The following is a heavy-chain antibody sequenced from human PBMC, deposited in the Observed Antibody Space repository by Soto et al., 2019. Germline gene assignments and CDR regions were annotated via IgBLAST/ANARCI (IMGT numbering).Heavy chain of an antibody. Sequence: EVQLVESGGGLVQPGGSLRLSCEVSGFIFSGYEMNWVRQAPGKGLEWVSYISTSESINYYAASVKGRGTISRDNAKKSLDLQMNSLRAEDRAVYYCAREPLTLSGVGRDKVYYGMEVSVQGTTVTVSS. D-gene: IGHD3-3*01. J-gene: IGHJ6*02. V-gene: IGHV3-48*03. CDR2: ISTSESIN. CDR1: GFIFSGYE. CDR3: AREPLTLSGVGRDKVYYGMEV.